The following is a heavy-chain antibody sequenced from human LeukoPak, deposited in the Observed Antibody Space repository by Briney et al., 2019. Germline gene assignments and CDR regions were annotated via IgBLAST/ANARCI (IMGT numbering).Heavy chain of an antibody. CDR2: IYYSGST. D-gene: IGHD3-22*01. CDR3: ARHPYDSSGYLDY. J-gene: IGHJ4*02. V-gene: IGHV4-61*01. Sequence: SETLSLTCNVSGGSVSSGSYYWSWIRQPPGKGLEWIGYIYYSGSTNYNPSLKSRVTISVDTSKNQFSLKLSSVTAADTAVYYCARHPYDSSGYLDYWGQGTLVTVSS. CDR1: GGSVSSGSYY.